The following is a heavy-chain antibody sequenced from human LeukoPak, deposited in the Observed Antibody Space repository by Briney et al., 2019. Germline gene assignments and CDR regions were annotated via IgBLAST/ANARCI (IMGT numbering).Heavy chain of an antibody. V-gene: IGHV3-21*01. D-gene: IGHD6-13*01. J-gene: IGHJ6*04. CDR2: ISSSSSYI. CDR3: ARDKSGIAAAGTGYYYGMDV. Sequence: PGGSLRLSCAASGFTFSSYSMNWVRQAPGKGLEWVSSISSSSSYIYYADSVKGRFTISRDNAKNSLYLQMNSLRAEDTAVYYCARDKSGIAAAGTGYYYGMDVWGKGTTVTVPS. CDR1: GFTFSSYS.